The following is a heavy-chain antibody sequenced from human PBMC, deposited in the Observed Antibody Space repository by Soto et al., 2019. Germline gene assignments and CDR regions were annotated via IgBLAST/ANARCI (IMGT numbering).Heavy chain of an antibody. CDR3: ARDFSYYDFWSGPRDAFDI. CDR1: GYTFTSYY. CDR2: INPSGGST. Sequence: GASVKVSCKASGYTFTSYYMHWVRQAPGQGLEWMGIINPSGGSTSYAQKFQGRVTMTRDTSMSTVYMELSSLRSEDTAVYYCARDFSYYDFWSGPRDAFDIWGQGTMVTVSS. J-gene: IGHJ3*02. D-gene: IGHD3-3*01. V-gene: IGHV1-46*03.